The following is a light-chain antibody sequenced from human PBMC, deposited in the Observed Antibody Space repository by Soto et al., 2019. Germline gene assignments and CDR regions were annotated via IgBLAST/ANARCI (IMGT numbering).Light chain of an antibody. V-gene: IGLV2-14*03. CDR1: SNDVGGYNY. J-gene: IGLJ2*01. CDR3: SSFSSSSTLV. CDR2: DVT. Sequence: QSALTQPASVSGSPGQSITISCTGTSNDVGGYNYVSWFQQHPGKAPKLLIYDVTNRPSGVSNRFSGSKSGNTASLTISGLQAEDEADYYCSSFSSSSTLVFGGGT.